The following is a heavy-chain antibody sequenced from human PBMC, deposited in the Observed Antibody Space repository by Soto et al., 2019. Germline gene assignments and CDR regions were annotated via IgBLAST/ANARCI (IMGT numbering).Heavy chain of an antibody. CDR2: IYYSGST. CDR1: GGSISSYY. CDR3: VRTPRY. J-gene: IGHJ4*02. Sequence: SETLSLTCTVSGGSISSYYWSWIRQPPGKGLEWIGYIYYSGSTNYNPSLKSRVTISVDTSKNQFSLKLSSVTAADTAVYYCVRTPRYWGQGTQVTVSS. V-gene: IGHV4-59*08. D-gene: IGHD2-15*01.